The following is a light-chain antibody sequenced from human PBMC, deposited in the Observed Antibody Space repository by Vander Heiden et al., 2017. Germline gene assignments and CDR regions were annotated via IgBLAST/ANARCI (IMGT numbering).Light chain of an antibody. J-gene: IGLJ1*01. CDR1: NIATNN. CDR2: DDS. V-gene: IGLV3-21*02. CDR3: QVWNTITDHV. Sequence: SYELTQPPSGSVAPGQTGGLTRGGNNIATNNVHWYQHKSGQSPVLLVYDDSNRPSGIPERFSGSTSGNTATLTISRVEAGDEADYFCQVWNTITDHVFGTGTKVTVL.